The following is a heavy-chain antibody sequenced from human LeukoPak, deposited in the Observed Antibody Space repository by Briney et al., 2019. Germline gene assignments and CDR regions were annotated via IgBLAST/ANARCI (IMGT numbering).Heavy chain of an antibody. CDR3: ARGLHAMVNYYMDV. Sequence: SETLSLTCTVSGGSISSYYWSWIRQPPGKGLEWIGYSYYSGSTNYNPSLKSRVTISVDTSKNQFSLKLSSVTAADTAVYYCARGLHAMVNYYMDVWGKGTTVTISS. CDR2: SYYSGST. CDR1: GGSISSYY. D-gene: IGHD5-18*01. V-gene: IGHV4-59*01. J-gene: IGHJ6*03.